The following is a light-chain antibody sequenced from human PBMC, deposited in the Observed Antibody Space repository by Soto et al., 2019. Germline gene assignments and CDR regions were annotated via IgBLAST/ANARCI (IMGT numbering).Light chain of an antibody. J-gene: IGKJ5*01. CDR2: GAS. CDR3: QRYGSSPIT. Sequence: EIVLTQSPGTLSLSPGERATLSCRASQSVISTYLAWYQQKPGQAPRLLIYGASSRATGIPDRFSGSGSGTDFTLTISRLEPEYFAVYYCQRYGSSPITFGQGTRLEIK. V-gene: IGKV3-20*01. CDR1: QSVISTY.